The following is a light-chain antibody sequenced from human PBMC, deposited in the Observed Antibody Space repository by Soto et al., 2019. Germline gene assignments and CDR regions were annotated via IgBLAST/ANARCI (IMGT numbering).Light chain of an antibody. CDR3: QHYCSSPWT. J-gene: IGKJ1*01. CDR1: QSVSSSY. CDR2: GAS. Sequence: EIVLTQSPCTLSLSPGERATLACRASQSVSSSYLAWYQQKPGQSPRLLIYGASSRATGIPDRFSGSGSGTNFTLTISMMEPEDFAVYYCQHYCSSPWTFGQGTKVEIK. V-gene: IGKV3-20*01.